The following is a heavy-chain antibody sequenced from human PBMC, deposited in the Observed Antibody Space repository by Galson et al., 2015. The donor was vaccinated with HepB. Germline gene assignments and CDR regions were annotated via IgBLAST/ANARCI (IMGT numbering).Heavy chain of an antibody. Sequence: SLRLSCAASGFTFSTYGMNWVRQAPGKGLEWVSSISSGGDYLSHADSVRGRFTISRDNAKNSLYLQMNSLRAEDTAVYYCARRDSYDSSGYYINGFDIWGQGTMVTVSS. D-gene: IGHD3-22*01. CDR3: ARRDSYDSSGYYINGFDI. J-gene: IGHJ3*02. CDR2: ISSGGDYL. CDR1: GFTFSTYG. V-gene: IGHV3-21*01.